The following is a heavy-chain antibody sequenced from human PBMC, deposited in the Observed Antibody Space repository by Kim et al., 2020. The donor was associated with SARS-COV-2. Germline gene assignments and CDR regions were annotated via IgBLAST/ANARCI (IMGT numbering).Heavy chain of an antibody. CDR2: IYSGGSST. V-gene: IGHV3-23*03. D-gene: IGHD3-10*01. CDR1: GFTFSSYA. CDR3: AKVLFELGSGGDDAFDI. J-gene: IGHJ3*02. Sequence: GGSLRLSCAASGFTFSSYAMSWVRQAPGKGLEWVSVIYSGGSSTYYADSVKGRFTISRDNSKNTLYLQMNSLRAEDTAVYYCAKVLFELGSGGDDAFDIWGQGTMVTVSS.